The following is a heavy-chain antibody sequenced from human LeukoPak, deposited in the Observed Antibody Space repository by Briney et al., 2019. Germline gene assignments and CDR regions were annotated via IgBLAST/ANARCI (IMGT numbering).Heavy chain of an antibody. D-gene: IGHD5-24*01. Sequence: PGRSLRLSCAASGFTFSNYAIHWVRQAPGKGLEWVAVISYDGSNKYYADSVKGRFTISRDNSKNTLYLQMNSLRAEDTAVYYCARDLRDGYPKGDYWGQGTLVTVSS. CDR3: ARDLRDGYPKGDY. J-gene: IGHJ4*02. V-gene: IGHV3-30-3*01. CDR2: ISYDGSNK. CDR1: GFTFSNYA.